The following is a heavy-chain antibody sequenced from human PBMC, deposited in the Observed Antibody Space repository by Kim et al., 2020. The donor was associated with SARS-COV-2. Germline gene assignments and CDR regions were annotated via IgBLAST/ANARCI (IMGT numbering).Heavy chain of an antibody. CDR3: AKFLEGVGDAMDV. V-gene: IGHV3-23*01. CDR2: ISGSGDRT. J-gene: IGHJ6*02. Sequence: GGSLRLSCAASGFTFSSFAMRWVRQAPGKGLEWVSGISGSGDRTYYADSVRGRFTLSRDNSKSTLYLQMNSLRAEDTAVYYCAKFLEGVGDAMDVWGQGTTVTVSS. CDR1: GFTFSSFA. D-gene: IGHD3-10*01.